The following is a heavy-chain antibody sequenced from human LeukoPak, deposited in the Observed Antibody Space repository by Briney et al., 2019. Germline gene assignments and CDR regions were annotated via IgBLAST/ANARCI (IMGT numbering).Heavy chain of an antibody. CDR1: GGTFSSYA. CDR3: ARYGRDYDSNGSDPYYFDY. Sequence: ASVKVSCKASGGTFSSYAISWVRQAPGQGLEWMGGIIPIFDTANYAQKFQGRVTITTDDSTSTAYMELSSLRSEDTAVYYCARYGRDYDSNGSDPYYFDYWGQGTLVTVSS. CDR2: IIPIFDTA. D-gene: IGHD3-22*01. J-gene: IGHJ4*02. V-gene: IGHV1-69*05.